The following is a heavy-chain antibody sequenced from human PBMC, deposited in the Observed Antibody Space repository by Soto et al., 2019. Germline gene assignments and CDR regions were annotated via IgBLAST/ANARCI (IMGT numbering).Heavy chain of an antibody. J-gene: IGHJ6*02. CDR3: ARDQMKGVYGSGSPPPPSYYYYGMDV. CDR1: GYTFTGYY. Sequence: QVQLVQSGAEVKKPGASVKVSCKASGYTFTGYYMHWVRQAPGQGLEWMGWINPNSGGTNYAQKFQGWVTMTRDTSISTAYMELSRLRSDDTAVYYCARDQMKGVYGSGSPPPPSYYYYGMDVWGQGTTVTVSS. D-gene: IGHD3-10*01. CDR2: INPNSGGT. V-gene: IGHV1-2*04.